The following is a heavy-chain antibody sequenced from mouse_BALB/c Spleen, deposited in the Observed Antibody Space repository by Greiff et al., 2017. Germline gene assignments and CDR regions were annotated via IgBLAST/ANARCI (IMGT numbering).Heavy chain of an antibody. Sequence: EVKVIESGPSLVKPSQTLSLTCSVTGDSITSGYWNWIRKFPGNKLEYMGYISYSGSTYYNPSLKSRISITRDTSKNQYYLQLNSVTTEDTATYYCARSGIYYGSSWYFDVWGAGTTVTVSS. J-gene: IGHJ1*01. V-gene: IGHV3-8*02. D-gene: IGHD1-1*01. CDR2: ISYSGST. CDR3: ARSGIYYGSSWYFDV. CDR1: GDSITSGY.